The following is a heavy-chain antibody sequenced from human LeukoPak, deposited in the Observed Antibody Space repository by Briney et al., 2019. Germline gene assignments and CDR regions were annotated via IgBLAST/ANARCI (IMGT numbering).Heavy chain of an antibody. Sequence: GGSLRLSCAASGFTFNDYAIHWVRQAPGKGLEWVSGISWNSAYIGYADSVKGRFAISRDNSKNTLYLQMNNLRADDTAVYYCVKKGQADDDGKPDWGQGTLVTVSS. J-gene: IGHJ4*02. D-gene: IGHD1-1*01. CDR1: GFTFNDYA. CDR3: VKKGQADDDGKPD. CDR2: ISWNSAYI. V-gene: IGHV3-9*01.